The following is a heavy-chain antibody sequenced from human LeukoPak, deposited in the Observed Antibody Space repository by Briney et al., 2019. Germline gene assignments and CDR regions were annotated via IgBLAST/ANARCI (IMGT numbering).Heavy chain of an antibody. CDR1: GFTFSSYW. CDR3: ARDSYYSSDN. Sequence: PGGSLRLSCAASGFTFSSYWMRWVRQAPGKGLVWVSRSNTDGSRKNYADSVKGRFTISRDNAKNTLYLQMNSLRAADTAVYYCARDSYYSSDNWGQGTLVTVSS. CDR2: SNTDGSRK. J-gene: IGHJ4*02. D-gene: IGHD3-22*01. V-gene: IGHV3-74*01.